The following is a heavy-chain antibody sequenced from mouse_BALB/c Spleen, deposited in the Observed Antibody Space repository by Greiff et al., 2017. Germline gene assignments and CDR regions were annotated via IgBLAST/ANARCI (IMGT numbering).Heavy chain of an antibody. D-gene: IGHD2-4*01. CDR2: INPSTGYT. J-gene: IGHJ3*01. CDR3: AITTGAWFAY. Sequence: QVQLKQSGAELARPGASVKMSCKASGYTFTSYTMHWVKQRPGQGLEWIGYINPSTGYTEYNQKFKDKATLTADKSSSTAYMQLSSLTSEDSAVYYCAITTGAWFAYWGQGTLVTVSA. CDR1: GYTFTSYT. V-gene: IGHV1-4*01.